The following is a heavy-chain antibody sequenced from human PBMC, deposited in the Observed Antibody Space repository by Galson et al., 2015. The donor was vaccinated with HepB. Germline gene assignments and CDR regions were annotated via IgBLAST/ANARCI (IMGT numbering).Heavy chain of an antibody. CDR2: INAGNGNT. J-gene: IGHJ6*03. V-gene: IGHV1-3*01. CDR1: GYTFTSYA. Sequence: SVKVSCKASGYTFTSYAMHWVRQAPGQRLEWMGWINAGNGNTKYSQKFQGRVTITRDTSASTAYMELSSLRSEDTAVYCCARAGIAVAGPPYYYYYYYMDVWGKGTTVTVSS. CDR3: ARAGIAVAGPPYYYYYYYMDV. D-gene: IGHD6-19*01.